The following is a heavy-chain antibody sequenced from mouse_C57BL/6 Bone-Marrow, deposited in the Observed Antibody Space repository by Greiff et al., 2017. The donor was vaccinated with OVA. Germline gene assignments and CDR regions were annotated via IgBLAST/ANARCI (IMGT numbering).Heavy chain of an antibody. V-gene: IGHV1-15*01. Sequence: QVHVKQSGAELVRPGASVTLSCKASGYTFTDYEMHWVKQTPVHGLEWIGAIDPETGGTAYHPKFKGKAILTADKSSSTAYMELRSLTSEDSADYYYTRNKLLYARDYWGQGTSVTVSS. J-gene: IGHJ4*01. CDR1: GYTFTDYE. CDR3: TRNKLLYARDY. CDR2: IDPETGGT.